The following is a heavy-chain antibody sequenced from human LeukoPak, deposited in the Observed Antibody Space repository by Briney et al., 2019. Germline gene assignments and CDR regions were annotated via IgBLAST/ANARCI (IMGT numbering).Heavy chain of an antibody. CDR1: GFGFRSYG. CDR2: ISYDGSNK. J-gene: IGHJ4*02. V-gene: IGHV3-30*03. D-gene: IGHD3-3*01. CDR3: ARGRGITTPSY. Sequence: PGKSLRLSCAASGFGFRSYGMHWFRQAPGKGLEWVAVISYDGSNKYYADSVKGRFTISRDNSKNTLYLQMNSPRAEDTAVYYCARGRGITTPSYWGQGTLVTVSS.